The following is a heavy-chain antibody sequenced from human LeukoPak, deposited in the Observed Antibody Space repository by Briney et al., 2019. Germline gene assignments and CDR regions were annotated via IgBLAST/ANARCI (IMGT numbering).Heavy chain of an antibody. V-gene: IGHV3-48*03. Sequence: GGSLRLSCAASGFTFSSYEMNWVRQAPGKGLEWVSYISTSGRTIYYADSVKGRLTISRDNAKNSLYLQMNSLRAEDAAVYYCARGYFLGFDYWGQGTLVTVSS. D-gene: IGHD2/OR15-2a*01. CDR3: ARGYFLGFDY. CDR1: GFTFSSYE. CDR2: ISTSGRTI. J-gene: IGHJ4*02.